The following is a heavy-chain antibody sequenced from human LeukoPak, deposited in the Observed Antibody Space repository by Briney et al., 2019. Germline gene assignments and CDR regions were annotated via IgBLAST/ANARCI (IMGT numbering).Heavy chain of an antibody. CDR1: GGSFSGYY. Sequence: PSETLSLTCAVYGGSFSGYYWSWIRQPPGKGLEWIGEINHSGSTNYNPSLKSRVTISVDTSKNQFSLKLSSVTAADTAVYYCARAGPWSGYSYGYDLDYWGQGTLVTVSS. V-gene: IGHV4-34*01. J-gene: IGHJ4*02. CDR2: INHSGST. CDR3: ARAGPWSGYSYGYDLDY. D-gene: IGHD5-18*01.